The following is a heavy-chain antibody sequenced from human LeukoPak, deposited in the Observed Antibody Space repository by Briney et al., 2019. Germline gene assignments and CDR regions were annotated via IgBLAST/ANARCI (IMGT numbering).Heavy chain of an antibody. CDR2: ISGSGGST. J-gene: IGHJ4*02. D-gene: IGHD5-18*01. Sequence: GASLRLSCAASGFTFSSYAMSWVRQAPGKGLEWVSAISGSGGSTYYADSVKGRFTISRGNSKNTLYLQMNSLRAEDTAVYYCAKLGSAMVLYYFDYWGQGTLVTVSS. V-gene: IGHV3-23*01. CDR3: AKLGSAMVLYYFDY. CDR1: GFTFSSYA.